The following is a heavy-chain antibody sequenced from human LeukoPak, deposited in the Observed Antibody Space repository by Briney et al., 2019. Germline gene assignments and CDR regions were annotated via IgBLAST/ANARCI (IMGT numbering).Heavy chain of an antibody. V-gene: IGHV4-4*07. CDR3: AVLDDYGDYPLGSGDAFDI. D-gene: IGHD4-17*01. J-gene: IGHJ3*02. CDR2: IYTSGST. CDR1: GGSISSYY. Sequence: SETLSLTCTVSGGSISSYYWSWIRQPPGKGLESIGRIYTSGSTNYNPSLKSRVTMSVDTSKNQFSLKLSSVTAADTAVYYCAVLDDYGDYPLGSGDAFDIWGQGTMVTVSS.